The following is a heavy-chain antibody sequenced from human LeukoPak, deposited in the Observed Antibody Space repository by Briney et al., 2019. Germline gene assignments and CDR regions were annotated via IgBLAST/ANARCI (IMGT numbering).Heavy chain of an antibody. Sequence: GGSLRLSCAASGFTFSSYAMHWVRQAPGKGLEWVAVISYDGSNKYYADSVKGRFTISRDNSKNTLYLQMNSLRAEDTAVYYCARDRPPHRAAAGENFDYWGQGTLVTVSS. CDR3: ARDRPPHRAAAGENFDY. CDR1: GFTFSSYA. CDR2: ISYDGSNK. D-gene: IGHD6-13*01. V-gene: IGHV3-30*01. J-gene: IGHJ4*02.